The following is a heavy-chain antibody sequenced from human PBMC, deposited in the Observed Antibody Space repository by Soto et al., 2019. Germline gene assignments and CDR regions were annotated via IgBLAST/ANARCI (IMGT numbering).Heavy chain of an antibody. CDR1: GFTFSSYG. D-gene: IGHD3-3*01. CDR2: ISYDGSNK. J-gene: IGHJ6*03. V-gene: IGHV3-30*18. CDR3: AKDGVLRFLSWFYYYYYYMDV. Sequence: QVQLVESGGGVVQPGRSLRLSCAASGFTFSSYGMHWVRQAPGKGLEWVAVISYDGSNKYYADSVKGRFTISRDNSKNTLYLQMNSLRSEDTAVYYCAKDGVLRFLSWFYYYYYYMDVWGTGTTVTVSS.